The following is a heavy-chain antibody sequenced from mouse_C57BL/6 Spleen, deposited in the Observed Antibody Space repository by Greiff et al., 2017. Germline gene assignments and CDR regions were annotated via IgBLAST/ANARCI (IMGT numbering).Heavy chain of an antibody. CDR3: ARYYDGYSFAY. Sequence: QVQLKESGAELVKPGASVKMSCKASGYTFTSYWITWVKQRPGQGLEWIGDIYPGSGSTNYNEKFKSKATLTVDTSSSTAYMQLSSLTSEDSAVYYCARYYDGYSFAYWGQGTLVTVSA. J-gene: IGHJ3*01. D-gene: IGHD2-3*01. CDR2: IYPGSGST. CDR1: GYTFTSYW. V-gene: IGHV1-55*01.